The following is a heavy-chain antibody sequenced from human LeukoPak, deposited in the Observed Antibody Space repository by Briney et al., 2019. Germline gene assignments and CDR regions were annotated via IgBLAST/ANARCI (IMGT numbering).Heavy chain of an antibody. CDR2: IHNSGST. V-gene: IGHV4-61*01. CDR3: ARDYHGSNWFYFDY. D-gene: IGHD6-13*01. CDR1: GGSVGGGNSY. J-gene: IGHJ4*02. Sequence: SETLSLTCTASGGSVGGGNSYWSWIRQPPGKGLEWIGNIHNSGSTNYNPSLKSRVTISLDTSKNQFSLRLSSVTAADTAVYYCARDYHGSNWFYFDYWGQGSLVVVSS.